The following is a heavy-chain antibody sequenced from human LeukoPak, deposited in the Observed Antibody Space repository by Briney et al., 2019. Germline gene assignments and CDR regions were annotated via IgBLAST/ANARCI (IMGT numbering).Heavy chain of an antibody. CDR3: AKDMGIYFDYYDSSGYSDY. Sequence: GGSLRLSCAASGFTFDDYAMHWVRQAPGKGLEWVSLISGDGGSTYYADSVKGRFTISRDNSKNSLYLQMNSLRTEDTALYYCAKDMGIYFDYYDSSGYSDYWGQRTLVTVSS. CDR1: GFTFDDYA. J-gene: IGHJ4*02. V-gene: IGHV3-43*02. CDR2: ISGDGGST. D-gene: IGHD3-22*01.